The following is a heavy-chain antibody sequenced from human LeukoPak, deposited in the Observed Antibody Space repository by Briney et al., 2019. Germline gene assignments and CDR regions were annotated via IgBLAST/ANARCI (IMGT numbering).Heavy chain of an antibody. D-gene: IGHD4-17*01. CDR1: GFTFSSYS. CDR2: ISSSSSYI. CDR3: ATYGDYVDY. V-gene: IGHV3-21*01. Sequence: PGGSLRLSCAASGFTFSSYSMNSVRHAPGTGLEWVSSISSSSSYIYYADSVKGRFTISRDNAKNSLYLQMNSLRAEDTAVYYCATYGDYVDYWGQGTLVTVSS. J-gene: IGHJ4*02.